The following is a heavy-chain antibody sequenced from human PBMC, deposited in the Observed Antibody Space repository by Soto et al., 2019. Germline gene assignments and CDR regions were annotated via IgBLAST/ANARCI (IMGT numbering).Heavy chain of an antibody. CDR3: AKDWGSGWSPEMYYFDY. D-gene: IGHD6-19*01. CDR1: GFTFSSYA. Sequence: GGSLRLSCAASGFTFSSYAMSWVRQAPGKGLEWVSAISGSGGSTYYADSVKGRFTISRDNSKNTLYLQMNSLRAEDTAVYYCAKDWGSGWSPEMYYFDYWGQGTLVTVSS. V-gene: IGHV3-23*01. J-gene: IGHJ4*02. CDR2: ISGSGGST.